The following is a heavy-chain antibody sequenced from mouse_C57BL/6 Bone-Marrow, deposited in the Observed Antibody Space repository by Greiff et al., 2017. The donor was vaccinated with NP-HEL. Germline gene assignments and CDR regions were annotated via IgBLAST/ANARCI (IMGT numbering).Heavy chain of an antibody. D-gene: IGHD1-1*01. Sequence: VQLKQSVAELVRPGASVKLSCTASGFNIKNTYMHWVKQRPEQGLEWIGRIDPANGNTTYAPKFQGKATITANTSSNTAYLQLSGLTSEDTAIYYCARRVVAHYYAMGYWGQGTSVTVSS. CDR2: IDPANGNT. V-gene: IGHV14-3*01. CDR3: ARRVVAHYYAMGY. J-gene: IGHJ4*01. CDR1: GFNIKNTY.